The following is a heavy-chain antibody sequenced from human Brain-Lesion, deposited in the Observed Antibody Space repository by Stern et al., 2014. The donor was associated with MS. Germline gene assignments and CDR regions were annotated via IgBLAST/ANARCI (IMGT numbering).Heavy chain of an antibody. CDR2: LYYSGNT. J-gene: IGHJ5*02. CDR3: AGEEDIRYCSGGSCTGNWFDP. V-gene: IGHV4-39*01. D-gene: IGHD2-15*01. CDR1: GGSVSSTSYA. Sequence: QVQLVQSGPGLVKPSETLSLTCTVAGGSVSSTSYAWAWIRQPPGKGLEGIGTLYYSGNTYYSPALKSRPTISLDTSKNQFSLQLRSVTAADTAVYYCAGEEDIRYCSGGSCTGNWFDPWGQGTLVTVSS.